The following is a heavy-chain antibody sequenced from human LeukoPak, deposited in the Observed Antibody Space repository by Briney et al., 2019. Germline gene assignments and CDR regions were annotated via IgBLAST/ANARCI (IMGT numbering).Heavy chain of an antibody. Sequence: SGGSLRLSCAASGFTFSSYSMNWVRQAPGKGLEWVSSISSSSSYIYYADSVKGRFTISRDNAKNSLYLQMNSLRAEDTAVYYCARNYHYDSSGYYPPHDYWGQGTLVTVSS. J-gene: IGHJ4*02. CDR1: GFTFSSYS. CDR3: ARNYHYDSSGYYPPHDY. V-gene: IGHV3-21*01. CDR2: ISSSSSYI. D-gene: IGHD3-22*01.